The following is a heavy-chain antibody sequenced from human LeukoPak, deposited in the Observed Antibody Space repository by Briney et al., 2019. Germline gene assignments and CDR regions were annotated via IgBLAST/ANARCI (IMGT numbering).Heavy chain of an antibody. D-gene: IGHD6-13*01. V-gene: IGHV3-48*01. CDR3: ARDLTLGI. CDR1: GFTFSSYS. CDR2: ISSTSTI. J-gene: IGHJ4*02. Sequence: GGSLRLSCAASGFTFSSYSMNWVRQAPGKGLEWVSYISSTSTIYYADSVRGRFTISRDNAKNSLYLQMNSLRPEDTAVYYCARDLTLGIWGQGTLVTVSS.